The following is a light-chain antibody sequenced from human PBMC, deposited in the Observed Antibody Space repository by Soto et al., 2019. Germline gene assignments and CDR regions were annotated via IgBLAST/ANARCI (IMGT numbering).Light chain of an antibody. CDR3: MQALQTPST. CDR2: LGS. J-gene: IGKJ2*01. CDR1: QSLLHSNGNNF. Sequence: DIVLTQSPLSLPVTPGESASISCRSSQSLLHSNGNNFLDWYLQKPGQPPQLLIYLGSQRASGVPDKFSGSGSGADFTLKISKVEAEDVGIYYCMQALQTPSTFGQGTKLELK. V-gene: IGKV2-28*01.